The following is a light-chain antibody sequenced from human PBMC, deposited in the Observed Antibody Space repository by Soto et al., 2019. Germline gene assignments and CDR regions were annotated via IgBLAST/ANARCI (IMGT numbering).Light chain of an antibody. Sequence: EIVLTQAPGTQSQSPGRRDTPSCRASQSVSNNYLAWYQQKPGQAPRLLIYGASNRATGIPDRFSGSGSGAEFTLTISSLQPEDFATYYCQQYNTYPWTFGQGTKVDNK. CDR1: QSVSNNY. CDR3: QQYNTYPWT. CDR2: GAS. V-gene: IGKV3-20*01. J-gene: IGKJ1*01.